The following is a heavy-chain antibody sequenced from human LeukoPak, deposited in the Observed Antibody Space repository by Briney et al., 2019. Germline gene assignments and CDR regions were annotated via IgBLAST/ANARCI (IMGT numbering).Heavy chain of an antibody. J-gene: IGHJ6*02. CDR3: AKEPYGSIYYGMDV. D-gene: IGHD3-10*01. CDR1: GFTFSGYA. V-gene: IGHV3-9*01. Sequence: PGGSLRLSCAASGFTFSGYAMHWVRQAPGKGLEWVSGISWNSGSIGYADSVKGRFTISRDNAKNSLYLQMNSLRAEDTALYYCAKEPYGSIYYGMDVWGQGTTVTVSS. CDR2: ISWNSGSI.